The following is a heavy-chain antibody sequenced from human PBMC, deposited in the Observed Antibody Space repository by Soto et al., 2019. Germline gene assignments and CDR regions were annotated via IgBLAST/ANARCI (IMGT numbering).Heavy chain of an antibody. Sequence: VQLQESGPGLMKPSGTLSLICSVSGESVGRGTNYWSWVGQAPGRGLEWSGYTFDAATAIYNPSFESRVSISLDAAKNQVSLKLTSVTAADTAIYYCARDRRGRADGFIYYYGMEVWGQGTSVTVSS. CDR1: GESVGRGTNY. CDR2: TFDAATA. D-gene: IGHD6-13*01. J-gene: IGHJ6*02. CDR3: ARDRRGRADGFIYYYGMEV. V-gene: IGHV4-61*01.